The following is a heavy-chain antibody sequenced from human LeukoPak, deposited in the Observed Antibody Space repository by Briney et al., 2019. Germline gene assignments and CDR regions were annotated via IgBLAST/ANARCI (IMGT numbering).Heavy chain of an antibody. Sequence: GGSLRLSCVASGFTFSSRDWMTWVRQAPGKGLEWVANIKQDGSEKNYVDSVKGRFTISRDNAKNSLYLQMNSLRAEDTAVYYCAREGGGYNNRGFDYWGQGTLVTVSS. D-gene: IGHD5-24*01. CDR1: GFTFSSRDW. CDR3: AREGGGYNNRGFDY. J-gene: IGHJ4*02. V-gene: IGHV3-7*01. CDR2: IKQDGSEK.